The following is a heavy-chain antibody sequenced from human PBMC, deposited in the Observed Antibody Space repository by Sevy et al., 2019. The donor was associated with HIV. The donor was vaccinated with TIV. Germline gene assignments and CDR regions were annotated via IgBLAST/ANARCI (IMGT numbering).Heavy chain of an antibody. J-gene: IGHJ4*02. Sequence: GGSLRLSCAASGFTFNNYAMTWVRQAPGKGLEWVSVFSGGGDTTYYADSVKGRFTISRDNSKNTLYLQMNSLRAEDTAVYYCAKGGSTSGYYLNYFAYWGQGTLVTVSS. CDR1: GFTFNNYA. CDR2: FSGGGDTT. CDR3: AKGGSTSGYYLNYFAY. D-gene: IGHD3-22*01. V-gene: IGHV3-23*01.